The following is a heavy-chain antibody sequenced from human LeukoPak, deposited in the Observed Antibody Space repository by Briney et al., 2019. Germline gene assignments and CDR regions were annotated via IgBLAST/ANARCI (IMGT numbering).Heavy chain of an antibody. V-gene: IGHV3-30*18. CDR1: GFTFSNNS. Sequence: PGGSLRLSCAASGFTFSNNSMNWVRQAPGKGLEWVAVISYDGSNKYYADSVKGRFTISRDNSKNTLYLQMNSLRAEGTAVYYCAKDHYCSGGSCYPVDYWGQGTLVTVSS. CDR2: ISYDGSNK. D-gene: IGHD2-15*01. J-gene: IGHJ4*02. CDR3: AKDHYCSGGSCYPVDY.